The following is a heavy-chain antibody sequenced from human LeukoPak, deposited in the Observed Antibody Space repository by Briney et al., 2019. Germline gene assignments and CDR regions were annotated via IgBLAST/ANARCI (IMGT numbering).Heavy chain of an antibody. CDR2: IYSGGST. CDR1: GFTVSSNY. V-gene: IGHV3-53*01. CDR3: ARASYYYDSSGYYRYYFDY. Sequence: GGSLRLSCAASGFTVSSNYMSWVRQAPGKGLEWVSVIYSGGSTYYADSVKGRFTISRDNSKNTLYLQMNSLRAEDTAVYYCARASYYYDSSGYYRYYFDYWGQGTLVTVSS. J-gene: IGHJ4*02. D-gene: IGHD3-22*01.